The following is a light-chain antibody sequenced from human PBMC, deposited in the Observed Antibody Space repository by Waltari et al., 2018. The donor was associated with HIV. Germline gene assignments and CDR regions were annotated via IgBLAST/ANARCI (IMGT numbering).Light chain of an antibody. V-gene: IGLV2-23*02. CDR2: DVS. J-gene: IGLJ1*01. Sequence: QSALTQPASVSGFPGQSITISCTGSSSAVGRYNYVTWYQQHPGEAPTLLIYDVSKRPSGVSNRFSGSKSGNTASLTISGLQAEDEADYYCCSYAGSNTYLFGTGTEVTVL. CDR1: SSAVGRYNY. CDR3: CSYAGSNTYL.